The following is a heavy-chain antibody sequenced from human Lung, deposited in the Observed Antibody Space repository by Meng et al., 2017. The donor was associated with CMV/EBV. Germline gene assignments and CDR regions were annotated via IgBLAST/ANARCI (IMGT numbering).Heavy chain of an antibody. Sequence: ASXXVSXKASGYTFTAYYLHWVRQAPGQGLEWMGWINPNTGGTNYAQKFQGRVTMTRDTSISTAYMELSRLRSDDTAVYYCARDVRRSSSSWGDCWGKGTXVTVSS. V-gene: IGHV1-2*02. D-gene: IGHD6-13*01. CDR1: GYTFTAYY. CDR3: ARDVRRSSSSWGDC. J-gene: IGHJ4*02. CDR2: INPNTGGT.